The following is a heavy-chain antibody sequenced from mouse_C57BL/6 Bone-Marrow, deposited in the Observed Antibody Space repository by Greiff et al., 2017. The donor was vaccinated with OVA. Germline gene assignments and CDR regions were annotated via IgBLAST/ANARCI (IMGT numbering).Heavy chain of an antibody. Sequence: QVTLKESGPGILQSSQTLSLTCSFSGFSLSTSGMGVSWIRQPSGKGLEWLAHIYWDDDKRYNPSLKSRLTISKDTSRNQLCRKITRVDTADTATYYCARDYYGSSYLYYAMDDWGQGTSVTVSS. CDR1: GFSLSTSGMG. CDR3: ARDYYGSSYLYYAMDD. J-gene: IGHJ4*01. V-gene: IGHV8-12*01. D-gene: IGHD1-1*01. CDR2: IYWDDDK.